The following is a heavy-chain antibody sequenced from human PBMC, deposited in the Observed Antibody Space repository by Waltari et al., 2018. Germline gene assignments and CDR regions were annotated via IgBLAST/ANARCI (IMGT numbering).Heavy chain of an antibody. CDR2: LSGDESKV. J-gene: IGHJ6*03. Sequence: QLVESGGNLVEPGGSLRLSCAASGFAFRNYEMNWVRQAPGKGIDGGSYLSGDESKVFYAESVKGRFTISRDDAKNSLYLHRSSLRDEDTAVYYCAREFSGSFDYMDVWGKGTTVTVSS. V-gene: IGHV3-48*03. CDR1: GFAFRNYE. CDR3: AREFSGSFDYMDV. D-gene: IGHD1-26*01.